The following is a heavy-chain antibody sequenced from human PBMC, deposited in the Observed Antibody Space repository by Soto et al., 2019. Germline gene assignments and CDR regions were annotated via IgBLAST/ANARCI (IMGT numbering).Heavy chain of an antibody. D-gene: IGHD3-10*01. CDR2: IYHSGST. J-gene: IGHJ4*02. V-gene: IGHV4-30-2*02. Sequence: ASETLSLTCAVSGGSISSGGYSLSWIRQPPGKGLEWIGYIYHSGSTYYNPSLKSRVTISVDTSKNQLSLKLRSVTAADTAVYYCARGDGFYFHYWGQGTLVTVSS. CDR3: ARGDGFYFHY. CDR1: GGSISSGGYS.